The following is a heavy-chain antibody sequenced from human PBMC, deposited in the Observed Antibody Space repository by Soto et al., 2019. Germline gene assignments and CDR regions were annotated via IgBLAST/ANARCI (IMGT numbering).Heavy chain of an antibody. V-gene: IGHV4-59*12. D-gene: IGHD6-13*01. CDR1: GASIRRYY. Sequence: DTLSLTFTVSGASIRRYYWSWIRQPPGKGLEWIGYIYYSGSTNYNPSLKSRVTISVDTSKNQFSLKLSSVTAADTAVYYCARVRRVAAAGKRYYYYGMDVWGQGTTVTVSS. J-gene: IGHJ6*02. CDR2: IYYSGST. CDR3: ARVRRVAAAGKRYYYYGMDV.